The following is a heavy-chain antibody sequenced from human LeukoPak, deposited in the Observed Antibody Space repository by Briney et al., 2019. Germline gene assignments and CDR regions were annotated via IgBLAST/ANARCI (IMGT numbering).Heavy chain of an antibody. D-gene: IGHD3-22*01. CDR3: ARVRYYYDSSGEGYYYYYYMDV. V-gene: IGHV4-39*07. CDR1: GGSISSCSYY. Sequence: PSETLSLTCTVSGGSISSCSYYWGWIRQPPGKGLEWIGSIYYSGSTYYNPSLKSRVTISVNTSKNQFFLKLSSVTAADTAVYYCARVRYYYDSSGEGYYYYYYMDVWGKGTTVTVSS. CDR2: IYYSGST. J-gene: IGHJ6*03.